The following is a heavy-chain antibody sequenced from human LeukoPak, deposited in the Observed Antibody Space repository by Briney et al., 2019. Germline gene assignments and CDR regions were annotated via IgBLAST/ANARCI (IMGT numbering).Heavy chain of an antibody. CDR2: MNPNSGNT. J-gene: IGHJ4*02. CDR1: GYTFTSYD. Sequence: ASVKVSCKASGYTFTSYDINWVRQATGQGLEWMGWMNPNSGNTGYVQKFQGRVTMTRNTSITTAYMELSSLRSEDTAVYYRARVGYTYGYDYWGQGTLVTVPS. D-gene: IGHD5-18*01. V-gene: IGHV1-8*01. CDR3: ARVGYTYGYDY.